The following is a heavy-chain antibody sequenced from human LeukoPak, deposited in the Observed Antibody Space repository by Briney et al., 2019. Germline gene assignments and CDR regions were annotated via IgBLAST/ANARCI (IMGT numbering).Heavy chain of an antibody. D-gene: IGHD4-23*01. V-gene: IGHV4-30-4*08. CDR3: ARSDRNNGGNNGAVRAPDAFDI. CDR2: IHFSGST. Sequence: SQTLSLTCTVSGGSITSGDWYWSWIRQPPGKGLEWIGYIHFSGSTFYNPSLNSRITISSDTSKNQFSLKLSSVTAADTAVYYCARSDRNNGGNNGAVRAPDAFDIWGQGTMVTVSS. CDR1: GGSITSGDWY. J-gene: IGHJ3*02.